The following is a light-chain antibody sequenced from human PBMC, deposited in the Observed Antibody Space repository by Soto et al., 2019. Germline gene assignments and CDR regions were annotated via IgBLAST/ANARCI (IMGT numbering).Light chain of an antibody. CDR1: SGSVVSNY. J-gene: IGLJ3*02. V-gene: IGLV6-57*04. CDR2: EDN. CDR3: QSYDGSEAV. Sequence: NFMLTQPHSVSESPGKTVTISCTRLSGSVVSNYVQWYQQRPGSAPTTVIYEDNRRPSGVPDRFSGSVDSSSNSASLTISGLKTEDEDDYYCQSYDGSEAVFGGGTKLTVL.